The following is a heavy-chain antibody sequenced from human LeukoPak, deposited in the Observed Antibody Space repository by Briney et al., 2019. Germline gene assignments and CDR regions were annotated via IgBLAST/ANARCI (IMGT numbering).Heavy chain of an antibody. D-gene: IGHD6-13*01. CDR1: GFTFSSYA. J-gene: IGHJ6*02. CDR3: ARGGAAAGPTRPDIYYYCGMDV. CDR2: ISSNGGST. Sequence: GGSLRLSCAASGFTFSSYAMHWVRQAPGKGLEYVSAISSNGGSTYYANSVKGRFTISRDNSKNTLYLQMGSLRAEDMAVYYCARGGAAAGPTRPDIYYYCGMDVWGQGTTVTVSS. V-gene: IGHV3-64*01.